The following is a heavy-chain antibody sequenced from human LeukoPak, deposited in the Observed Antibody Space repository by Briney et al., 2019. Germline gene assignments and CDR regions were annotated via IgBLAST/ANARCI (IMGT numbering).Heavy chain of an antibody. J-gene: IGHJ1*01. CDR2: IKQDGGEK. CDR3: SDSNFKH. V-gene: IGHV3-7*01. CDR1: GFTFTSYH. Sequence: GGSLRLSCIASGFTFTSYHINWVRQAPGKGLEWVANIKQDGGEKSFVDSVKGRFTISRDIAKNSLYLQMNSLRPDDTAVYYCSDSNFKHWGRGTLVTVSS.